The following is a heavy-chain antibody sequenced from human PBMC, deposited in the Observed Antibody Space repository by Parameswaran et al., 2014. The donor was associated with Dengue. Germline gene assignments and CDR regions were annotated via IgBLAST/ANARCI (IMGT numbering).Heavy chain of an antibody. CDR2: ISYDGSNK. J-gene: IGHJ4*02. D-gene: IGHD3-10*01. V-gene: IGHV3-30*18. CDR3: AKAPPSRIGELLIDY. CDR1: GFTFSSYG. Sequence: QAGGPWRLSCAASGFTFSSYGMHWVRQAPGKGLEWVAVISYDGSNKYYADSVKGRFTISRDNSKNTLYLQMNSLRAEDTAVYYCAKAPPSRIGELLIDYWGQGTLVTVSS.